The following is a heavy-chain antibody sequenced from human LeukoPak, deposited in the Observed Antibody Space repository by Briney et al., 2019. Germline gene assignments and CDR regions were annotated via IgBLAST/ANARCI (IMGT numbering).Heavy chain of an antibody. Sequence: PGGSLRLSCAASGFTFSSYAMSWVRQAPGKGLEWVSAISGSGGSTYYADSVKGRFTISRDNAKNSLYLQMNSLRAEDTAVYYCARGFYRDPMDYWGQGTLVTVSS. CDR2: ISGSGGST. CDR3: ARGFYRDPMDY. V-gene: IGHV3-23*01. J-gene: IGHJ4*02. D-gene: IGHD3-16*02. CDR1: GFTFSSYA.